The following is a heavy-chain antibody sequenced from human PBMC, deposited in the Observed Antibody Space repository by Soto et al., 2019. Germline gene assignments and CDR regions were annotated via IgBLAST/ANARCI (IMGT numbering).Heavy chain of an antibody. CDR2: FDPEDGET. J-gene: IGHJ4*02. D-gene: IGHD5-12*01. CDR3: ATLPHRDGYNFFELDY. Sequence: ASVKVSCKVSGYTLTELSMHWVRQAPGKGLEWMGGFDPEDGETIYAQKFQGRVTMTEDTSTDTAYMELSSLRSEDTAVYYCATLPHRDGYNFFELDYWGQGTLVTVSS. CDR1: GYTLTELS. V-gene: IGHV1-24*01.